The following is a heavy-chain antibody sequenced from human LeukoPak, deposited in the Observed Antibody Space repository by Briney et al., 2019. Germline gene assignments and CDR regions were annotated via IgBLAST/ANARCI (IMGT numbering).Heavy chain of an antibody. CDR1: GFTFSSCG. CDR2: IGPTGTDR. J-gene: IGHJ4*02. CDR3: ATETIGRHYDY. Sequence: KSGGSLRLSCAASGFTFSSCGFNWVRQAPRKGLEWVSSIGPTGTDRYYADSVRGRFTISRDNAKNSMYLQMDSLRDEDTAVYYCATETIGRHYDYWGQGTLLTVSS. D-gene: IGHD1-14*01. V-gene: IGHV3-21*01.